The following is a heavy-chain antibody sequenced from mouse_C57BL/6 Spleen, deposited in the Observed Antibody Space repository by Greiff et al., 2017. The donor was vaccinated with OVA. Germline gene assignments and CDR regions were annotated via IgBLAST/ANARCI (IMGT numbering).Heavy chain of an antibody. Sequence: EVQLQQSGPELVKPGASVKISCKASGYSFTDYNMNWVKQSTGKSLEWIGVINPNYGTTSYNQKFKGKATLTVDQSSSTAYMQLNSLTSEDSAVYYCASPAITTVGATDAMDYWGQGTSVTVSA. CDR2: INPNYGTT. CDR3: ASPAITTVGATDAMDY. V-gene: IGHV1-39*01. CDR1: GYSFTDYN. J-gene: IGHJ4*01. D-gene: IGHD1-1*01.